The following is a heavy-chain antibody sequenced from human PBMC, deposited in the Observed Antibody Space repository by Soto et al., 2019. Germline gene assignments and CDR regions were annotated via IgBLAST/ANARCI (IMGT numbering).Heavy chain of an antibody. J-gene: IGHJ5*02. Sequence: PPETVSLASTVYGASISGFYWSWIRKSAGKGLEWIGRIYATGTTDYNPSLKSPVMMSVDTAKKQFSLKLRSVTAADTAVYYCVRVRTQTLRDWFDPSGPGTSVTVSS. D-gene: IGHD3-10*01. CDR2: IYATGTT. CDR3: VRVRTQTLRDWFDP. CDR1: GASISGFY. V-gene: IGHV4-4*07.